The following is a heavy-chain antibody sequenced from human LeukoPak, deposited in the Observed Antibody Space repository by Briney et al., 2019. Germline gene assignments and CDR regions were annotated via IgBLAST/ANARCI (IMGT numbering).Heavy chain of an antibody. Sequence: GGSLRLSCAASGFTFSSYGMHWVRQAPGRGLEWVADISFDGSNKYYADSVKGRLTISRDNSKNTLYVQMNSLRPEDTAVYYCAREGPHTTDVDYWGQGTLVTVSS. CDR2: ISFDGSNK. D-gene: IGHD1-1*01. J-gene: IGHJ4*02. CDR1: GFTFSSYG. CDR3: AREGPHTTDVDY. V-gene: IGHV3-30*19.